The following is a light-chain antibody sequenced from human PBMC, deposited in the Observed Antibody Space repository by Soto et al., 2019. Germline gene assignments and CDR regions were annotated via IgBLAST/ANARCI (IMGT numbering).Light chain of an antibody. J-gene: IGKJ4*01. CDR2: DAS. V-gene: IGKV1-33*01. Sequence: DIQMTQSPSSLSASVGDRVTITCQASQDISNYLNWYQQKPGKATKLLIYDASNLETGVPSRFSGSGSGTDFTFTISSLQPEYIAIYYCQQYDNFLALTFGGGTKVEIK. CDR3: QQYDNFLALT. CDR1: QDISNY.